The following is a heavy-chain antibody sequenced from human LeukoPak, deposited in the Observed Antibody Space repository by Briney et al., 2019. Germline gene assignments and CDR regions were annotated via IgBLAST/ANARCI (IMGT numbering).Heavy chain of an antibody. CDR2: IYHSGST. D-gene: IGHD4-17*01. V-gene: IGHV4-38-2*01. CDR1: GYSISSGYY. CDR3: ARNYGDSLDY. Sequence: SETLSLTCAVSGYSISSGYYWGWIRQPPGKGLEWIGSIYHSGSTYYNPSLKSRVTISVDTSKNPFSLKLSSVTAADTAVYYCARNYGDSLDYWGQGTLVTVSS. J-gene: IGHJ4*02.